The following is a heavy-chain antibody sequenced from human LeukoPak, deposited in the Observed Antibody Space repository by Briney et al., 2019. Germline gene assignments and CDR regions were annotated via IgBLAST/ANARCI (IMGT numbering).Heavy chain of an antibody. Sequence: SETLSLTCAVYGGSFSGYYWSWIRQPPGKGLEWIGEINHSGSTYYNPSLKSRVTISVDTSKNQFSLKLSSVTAADTAVYYCAREEVVPAAMYWGQGTLVTVSS. D-gene: IGHD2-2*01. CDR2: INHSGST. V-gene: IGHV4-34*01. J-gene: IGHJ4*02. CDR3: AREEVVPAAMY. CDR1: GGSFSGYY.